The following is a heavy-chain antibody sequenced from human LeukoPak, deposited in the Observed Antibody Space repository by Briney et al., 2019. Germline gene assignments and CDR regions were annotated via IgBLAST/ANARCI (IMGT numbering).Heavy chain of an antibody. J-gene: IGHJ4*02. CDR2: ISGSSGRT. CDR1: GFTFSSYG. CDR3: ARDQLGAGNSY. Sequence: GGTLRLSCAASGFTFSSYGMSWVRQAPGRGLEWVSLISGSSGRTYYADSVKGRFTISRDNAKNSLYLQMNSLRAEDTAVYYCARDQLGAGNSYWGQGTLVTVSS. V-gene: IGHV3-23*01. D-gene: IGHD1-26*01.